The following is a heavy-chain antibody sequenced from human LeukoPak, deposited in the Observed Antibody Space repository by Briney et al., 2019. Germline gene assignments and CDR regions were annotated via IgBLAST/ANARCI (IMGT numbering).Heavy chain of an antibody. J-gene: IGHJ5*02. CDR1: GGSISSSSYY. CDR3: ARDNGYCSGGSCYPGLNWFDP. CDR2: IYYSGST. V-gene: IGHV4-39*07. D-gene: IGHD2-15*01. Sequence: SETLSLTCTVSGGSISSSSYYWGWIRQPPGKGLEWNGSIYYSGSTNYNPSLKSRVTISVDTSKNQFSLKLSSVTAADTAVYYCARDNGYCSGGSCYPGLNWFDPWGQGTLVTVSS.